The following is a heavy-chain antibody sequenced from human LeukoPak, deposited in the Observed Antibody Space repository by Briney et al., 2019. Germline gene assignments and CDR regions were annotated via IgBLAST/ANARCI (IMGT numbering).Heavy chain of an antibody. D-gene: IGHD3-3*01. Sequence: SGTLSLTCAVSGGSINSIYWWSWVRQPPGKGLEWIGEIQHSGNINYNLSLKSRVTISVDKSKNQFSLTVTSVTAADTAIYYCARDYESGYSIGPWGQGTLVTASS. V-gene: IGHV4-4*02. CDR3: ARDYESGYSIGP. CDR1: GGSINSIYW. J-gene: IGHJ5*02. CDR2: IQHSGNI.